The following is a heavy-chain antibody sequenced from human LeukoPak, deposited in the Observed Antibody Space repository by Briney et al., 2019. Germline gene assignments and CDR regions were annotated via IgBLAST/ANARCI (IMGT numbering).Heavy chain of an antibody. Sequence: PSETLSLTCTVSGCSISSYYWSWIRQPPGKGLEWIGYIYYSGSTNYNPSLKSRVTISVDTSKNQFSLKLSSVTAADTAVYYCARALNGDYNFDYWGQGTLVTVSS. J-gene: IGHJ4*02. V-gene: IGHV4-59*01. CDR3: ARALNGDYNFDY. D-gene: IGHD4-17*01. CDR2: IYYSGST. CDR1: GCSISSYY.